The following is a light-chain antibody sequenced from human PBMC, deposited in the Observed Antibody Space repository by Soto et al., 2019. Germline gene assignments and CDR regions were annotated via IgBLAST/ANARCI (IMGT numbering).Light chain of an antibody. J-gene: IGKJ4*01. CDR1: QDISNH. Sequence: DLQMTQSPSSLSAFVGDRVTITCQASQDISNHLNWYQQQAGKAPKLLIYGASYLETGVPSRFSGSGSGTDFILTISALQPEDIATYYCQQYDDLPLTFGGGTKVEIK. V-gene: IGKV1-33*01. CDR3: QQYDDLPLT. CDR2: GAS.